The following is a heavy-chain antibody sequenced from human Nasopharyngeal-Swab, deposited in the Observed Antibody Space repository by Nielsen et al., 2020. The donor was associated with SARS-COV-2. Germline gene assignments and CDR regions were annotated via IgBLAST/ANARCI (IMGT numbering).Heavy chain of an antibody. CDR2: MNPNSGNK. CDR1: GYTFTSYG. CDR3: ARAGRIIELFDY. V-gene: IGHV1-8*02. J-gene: IGHJ4*02. Sequence: ASVKVSCKASGYTFTSYGIIWVRQAPGQGLEWMGWMNPNSGNKGYAQKFQGRVTMTRNTSISTAYMELSSLRSEDTAVYYCARAGRIIELFDYWGQGTLVNVSS. D-gene: IGHD3-16*02.